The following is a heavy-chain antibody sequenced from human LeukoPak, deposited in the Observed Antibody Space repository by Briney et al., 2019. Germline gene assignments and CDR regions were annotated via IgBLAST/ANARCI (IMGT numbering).Heavy chain of an antibody. J-gene: IGHJ6*03. Sequence: SETPSLTCAVYGGSFSGYYWSWIRQPPGKGLEWIGEINHSGSTNYNPSLKSRVTISVDTSKNQFSPKLSSVTAADTAVYYCARERYCSSTSCSGDYYYYMDVWGKGTTVTVSS. D-gene: IGHD2-2*01. CDR1: GGSFSGYY. CDR2: INHSGST. V-gene: IGHV4-34*01. CDR3: ARERYCSSTSCSGDYYYYMDV.